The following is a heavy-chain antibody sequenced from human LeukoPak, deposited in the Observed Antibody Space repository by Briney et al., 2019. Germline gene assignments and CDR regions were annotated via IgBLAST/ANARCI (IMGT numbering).Heavy chain of an antibody. J-gene: IGHJ4*02. D-gene: IGHD2/OR15-2a*01. CDR2: ISYDGSDK. CDR1: GFTFSSYA. Sequence: GGSLRLSCAASGFTFSSYAMHWVRQAPGKGQEWVAVISYDGSDKYYADSVKGQFTISRDNSKNTLYLQMNSLRAEDTAVYYCASDPNMYYFDYWGQGTLVTVSS. V-gene: IGHV3-30*04. CDR3: ASDPNMYYFDY.